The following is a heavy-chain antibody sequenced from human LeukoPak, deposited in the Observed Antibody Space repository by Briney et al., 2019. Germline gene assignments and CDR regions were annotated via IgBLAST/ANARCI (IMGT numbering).Heavy chain of an antibody. D-gene: IGHD2-2*01. Sequence: GGSLRLSCAASGFTFSSYAMSWVRQAPGKGLEWVSAISGSGGSTYYADSVKGRFTISRDNPKNTLYLQMNSLRAEDTAVYYCAKDRLGYCSSTSCRPYGMDVWGKGTTVTVSS. CDR3: AKDRLGYCSSTSCRPYGMDV. J-gene: IGHJ6*04. V-gene: IGHV3-23*01. CDR2: ISGSGGST. CDR1: GFTFSSYA.